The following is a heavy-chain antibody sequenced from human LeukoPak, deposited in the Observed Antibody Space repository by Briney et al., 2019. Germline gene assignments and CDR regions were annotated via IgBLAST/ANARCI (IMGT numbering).Heavy chain of an antibody. CDR3: ARDLVTVTKGFDI. CDR1: GGSITTFF. V-gene: IGHV4-59*01. D-gene: IGHD4-17*01. Sequence: SETLSLTCSVSGGSITTFFWNWIRQPPGKGLEWIGSIYYSGSTHYNPSLKSRVTVSQDTSRNRVSLKLTSVTAADTAVYYCARDLVTVTKGFDIWGQGTMVSVSS. CDR2: IYYSGST. J-gene: IGHJ3*02.